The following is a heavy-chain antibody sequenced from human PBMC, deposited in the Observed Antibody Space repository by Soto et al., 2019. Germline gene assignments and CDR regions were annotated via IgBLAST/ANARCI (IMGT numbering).Heavy chain of an antibody. CDR3: ARDLRIAVAGVYFDY. V-gene: IGHV1-18*01. J-gene: IGHJ4*02. Sequence: GASVKVSCKASGYTFTSYGISWVRQAPGQGLEWMGRISAYNGNTNYAQKLQGRVTMTTDTSTSTAYMELRSLRSDDTAVYYCARDLRIAVAGVYFDYWGQGTLVTVSS. CDR2: ISAYNGNT. CDR1: GYTFTSYG. D-gene: IGHD6-19*01.